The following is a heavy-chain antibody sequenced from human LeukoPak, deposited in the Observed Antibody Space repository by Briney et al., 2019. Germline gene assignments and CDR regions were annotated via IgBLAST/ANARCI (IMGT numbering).Heavy chain of an antibody. V-gene: IGHV1-18*01. J-gene: IGHJ6*03. CDR3: ARGDRSGYSSGWYYYYYMDV. CDR2: ISAYNGNT. CDR1: GYTFTSYG. Sequence: ASVKVSCKASGYTFTSYGISWVRQAPGQGLEWMGWISAYNGNTNYAQKLQGRVTMTTDTSTSTAYMELRSLRSDDTAVYYRARGDRSGYSSGWYYYYYMDVWGKGTTVIVSS. D-gene: IGHD6-19*01.